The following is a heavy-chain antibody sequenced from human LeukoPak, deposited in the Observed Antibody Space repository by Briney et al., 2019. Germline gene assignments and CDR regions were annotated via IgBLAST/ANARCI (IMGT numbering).Heavy chain of an antibody. D-gene: IGHD3-22*01. V-gene: IGHV3-21*01. CDR3: ATTPGGDTTGYYPWYFDL. Sequence: GGSLRLSCAASGFTFSTYSMNWVRQAPGKGLEWVSSISSGSIHIYYADSVQGRFTISKDNAKSSLYLQMNGLRAEDTAIYYCATTPGGDTTGYYPWYFDLWGRGTLVTVSS. CDR1: GFTFSTYS. J-gene: IGHJ2*01. CDR2: ISSGSIHI.